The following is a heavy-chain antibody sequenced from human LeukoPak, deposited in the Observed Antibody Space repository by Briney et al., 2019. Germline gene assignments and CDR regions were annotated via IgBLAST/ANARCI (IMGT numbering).Heavy chain of an antibody. Sequence: GGSLRLSCAASGFTFSDYYMSWIRQAPGKGLEWVSYISSSGSTIYYADSVKGRFSISRDNSKDTLYLQMNSLRAEDSAIYYCAKRVSYSSGSHFDYWGQGTLVTVSS. CDR3: AKRVSYSSGSHFDY. CDR1: GFTFSDYY. D-gene: IGHD3-10*01. CDR2: ISSSGSTI. V-gene: IGHV3-11*01. J-gene: IGHJ4*02.